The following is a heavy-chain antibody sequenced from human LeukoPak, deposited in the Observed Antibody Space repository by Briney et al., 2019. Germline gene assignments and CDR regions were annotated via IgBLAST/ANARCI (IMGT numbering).Heavy chain of an antibody. D-gene: IGHD6-19*01. J-gene: IGHJ4*02. V-gene: IGHV4-39*01. CDR3: ARHEFNSGWYVVYY. CDR2: IYYSGST. CDR1: GGSISSSSYY. Sequence: SETLSLTCTVSGGSISSSSYYWGWIRQPPGQGLEWIGSIYYSGSTYYNPSLKSRVTISVDTSKNQFSLKLSSVTAADTAVYYCARHEFNSGWYVVYYWGQGTLVTVSS.